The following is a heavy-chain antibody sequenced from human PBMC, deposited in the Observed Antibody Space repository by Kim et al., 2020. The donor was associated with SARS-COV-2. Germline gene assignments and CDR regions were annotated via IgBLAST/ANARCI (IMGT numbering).Heavy chain of an antibody. J-gene: IGHJ4*02. V-gene: IGHV3-73*01. CDR2: IRNKANTYAT. CDR3: TRRPHDNSGAPLDY. CDR1: GFTFTGST. Sequence: GGSLRLSCAASGFTFTGSTIHWVRQASGKGLEWVGHIRNKANTYATSYAASVRGRFTISRDDSKNTAYLQMNSLKTEDTAVYYCTRRPHDNSGAPLDYWGQGTLVTVSS. D-gene: IGHD3-22*01.